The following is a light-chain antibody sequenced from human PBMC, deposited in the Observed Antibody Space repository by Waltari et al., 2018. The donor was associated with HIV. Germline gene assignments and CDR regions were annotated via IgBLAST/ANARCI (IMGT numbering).Light chain of an antibody. CDR1: NIGSKS. V-gene: IGLV3-21*04. J-gene: IGLJ3*02. Sequence: SYVLTQPPSVSVAPGKTARITCGGNNIGSKSVHWYQQKPGQAPVLVIYDDSDRPSGSPERFAGPNSGNTATLTISRVEAGDEADYYCQVWDTNSHHPGVFGGGTKLTVL. CDR3: QVWDTNSHHPGV. CDR2: DDS.